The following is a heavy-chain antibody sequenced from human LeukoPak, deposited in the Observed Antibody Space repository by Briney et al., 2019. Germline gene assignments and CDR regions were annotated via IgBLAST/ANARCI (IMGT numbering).Heavy chain of an antibody. Sequence: GGSLRLSCAASGFTFSNAWMSWVRQAPGKGLEWVGRIKSKTDGGTTDYAAPVKGRFTISRDDSKNTLYLQMNSLKTEDTAVYYCTTDTYYYDSSGYEDFDYWGQGTLVTVSS. CDR1: GFTFSNAW. CDR3: TTDTYYYDSSGYEDFDY. D-gene: IGHD3-22*01. CDR2: IKSKTDGGTT. V-gene: IGHV3-15*01. J-gene: IGHJ4*02.